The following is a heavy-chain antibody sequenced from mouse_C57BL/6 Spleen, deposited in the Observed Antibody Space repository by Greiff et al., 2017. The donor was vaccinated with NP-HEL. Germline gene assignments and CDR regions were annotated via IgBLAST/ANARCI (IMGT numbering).Heavy chain of an antibody. J-gene: IGHJ4*01. CDR2: INPNYGTT. CDR1: GYSFTDYN. D-gene: IGHD3-2*02. Sequence: VQLKESGPELVKPGASVKISCKASGYSFTDYNMNWVKQSNGKSLEWIGVINPNYGTTSYNQKFKGKATLTVDQSSSTAYMQLNSLTSEDSAVYYCARKGDQAYYAMDYWGQGTSVTVSS. CDR3: ARKGDQAYYAMDY. V-gene: IGHV1-39*01.